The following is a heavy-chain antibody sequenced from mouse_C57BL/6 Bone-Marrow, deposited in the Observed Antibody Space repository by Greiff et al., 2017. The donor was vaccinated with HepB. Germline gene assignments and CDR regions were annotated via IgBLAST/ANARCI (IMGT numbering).Heavy chain of an antibody. CDR2: IDPENGDT. J-gene: IGHJ1*03. D-gene: IGHD1-1*01. Sequence: EVQLQQSGAELVRPGASVKLSCTASGFNIKDDYMHWVKQRPEQGLEWIGWIDPENGDTEYASKFQGKATITADTSSNTAYLQLSSLTSEDTAVYYCTTSITTGVAKPSYWYFDVWGTGTTVTVSS. CDR3: TTSITTGVAKPSYWYFDV. V-gene: IGHV14-4*01. CDR1: GFNIKDDY.